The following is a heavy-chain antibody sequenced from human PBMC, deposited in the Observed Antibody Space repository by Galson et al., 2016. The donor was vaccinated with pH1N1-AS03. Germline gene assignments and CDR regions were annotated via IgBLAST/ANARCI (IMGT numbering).Heavy chain of an antibody. D-gene: IGHD6-13*01. V-gene: IGHV3-30-3*01. J-gene: IGHJ3*01. CDR1: GFILTHYS. CDR2: MSYAGTTT. CDR3: AREEGGFGSNWLQTDAFDF. Sequence: FLRHSCAVSGFILTHYSMHWVRPAPGNGLECEAVMSYAGTTTSYADSVKGRVTISRDISKITLYLQMNSLRTEDTALYYCAREEGGFGSNWLQTDAFDFWGQGTMVTVSS.